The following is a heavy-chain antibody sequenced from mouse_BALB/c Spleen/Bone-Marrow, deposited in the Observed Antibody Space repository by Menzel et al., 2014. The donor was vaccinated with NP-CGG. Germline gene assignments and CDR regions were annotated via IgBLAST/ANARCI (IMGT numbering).Heavy chain of an antibody. V-gene: IGHV14-3*02. CDR1: GFNIKDTY. J-gene: IGHJ4*01. CDR3: ARYGGRYYAMDY. CDR2: IDPANGNT. Sequence: EVKLLESGAELVKPGASVKLSCTASGFNIKDTYMHWVKQRPEQGLEWIGRIDPANGNTNYDPRFQGKATITADTSSNTAYLQLSSLTSEDTAVYYCARYGGRYYAMDYWGQGPSVTVSS. D-gene: IGHD1-1*01.